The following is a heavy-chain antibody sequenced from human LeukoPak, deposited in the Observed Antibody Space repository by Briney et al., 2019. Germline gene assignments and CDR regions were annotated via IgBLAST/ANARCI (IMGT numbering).Heavy chain of an antibody. J-gene: IGHJ4*02. Sequence: ASVKVSCKASGYSFTSYAMHWVRQAPGQRLEWMGWINAGNGNTKCSQKFQGRVTIIRDTSASTAYMELSSLRSEDTAVYYCARGQVSGGGDYNFDYWGQGTLVTVSS. CDR1: GYSFTSYA. CDR2: INAGNGNT. V-gene: IGHV1-3*01. CDR3: ARGQVSGGGDYNFDY. D-gene: IGHD2-21*01.